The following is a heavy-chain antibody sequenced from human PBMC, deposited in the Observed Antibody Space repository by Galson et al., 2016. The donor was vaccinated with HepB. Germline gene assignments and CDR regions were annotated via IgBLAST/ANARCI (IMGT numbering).Heavy chain of an antibody. V-gene: IGHV4-31*03. CDR2: IYFSGST. D-gene: IGHD6-13*01. CDR3: ARTGYGSSGFFFDY. J-gene: IGHJ4*02. Sequence: TLSLTCTVSGGSINTGAYYWSWIRQHPGEGLEWVGYIYFSGSTHYNPSLKSRVTISVDTSKNRFSLKLNSMTAADTAVYYCARTGYGSSGFFFDYWGLGTLVTVSS. CDR1: GGSINTGAYY.